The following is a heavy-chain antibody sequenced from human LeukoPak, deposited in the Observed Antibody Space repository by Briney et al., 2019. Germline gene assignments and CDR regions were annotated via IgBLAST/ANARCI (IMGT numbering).Heavy chain of an antibody. CDR1: GGSISSGSYY. CDR3: AREYFDWLHYMDV. D-gene: IGHD3-9*01. CDR2: IYTSGST. Sequence: PSETLSLTCTVSGGSISSGSYYWSWIRQPAGKGPEWIGRIYTSGSTNYNPSLKSRVTISVDTSKNQFSLKLSSVTAADTAVYYCAREYFDWLHYMDVWGKGTTVTISS. V-gene: IGHV4-61*02. J-gene: IGHJ6*03.